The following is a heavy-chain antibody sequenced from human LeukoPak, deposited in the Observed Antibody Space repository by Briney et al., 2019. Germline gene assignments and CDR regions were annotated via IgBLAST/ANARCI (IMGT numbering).Heavy chain of an antibody. D-gene: IGHD5-24*01. Sequence: PGRSLRLSCAASGFTFDDYAMHWVRQAPGKGLEWVSGISWNSGSIGYADSVKGRFTISRDNAKNSLHLQMNTLRAEDTAVYYCARERDGRFFDYWGQGTLVTVSS. CDR3: ARERDGRFFDY. J-gene: IGHJ4*02. V-gene: IGHV3-9*01. CDR1: GFTFDDYA. CDR2: ISWNSGSI.